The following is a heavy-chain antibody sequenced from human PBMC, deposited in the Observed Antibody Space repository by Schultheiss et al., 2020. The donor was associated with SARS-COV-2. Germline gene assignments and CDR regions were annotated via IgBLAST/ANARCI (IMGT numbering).Heavy chain of an antibody. CDR1: GYSISSSNW. CDR2: IYHSGST. Sequence: SETLSLTCAVSGYSISSSNWWGWIRQPPGKGLEWIGEIYHSGSTYYNPSLKSRVTISVDTSKNQFSLKLSSVTAADTAVYYCARYTVTTGGDYWGQGTLVTVSS. CDR3: ARYTVTTGGDY. J-gene: IGHJ4*02. V-gene: IGHV4-28*01. D-gene: IGHD4-17*01.